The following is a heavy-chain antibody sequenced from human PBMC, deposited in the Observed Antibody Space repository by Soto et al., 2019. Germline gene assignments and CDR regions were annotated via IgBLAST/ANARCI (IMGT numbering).Heavy chain of an antibody. D-gene: IGHD3-22*01. V-gene: IGHV3-74*01. Sequence: PGGSLRLSCAASGFTFSSYWMHWVRQAPGKGLVWVSRINSDGSSTSYADSVKGRFTISRDNAKNTLYLQMNSLRAEDTAVYYCAIYPIYYYDSSGPIDYWGQGTLVTVSS. CDR1: GFTFSSYW. J-gene: IGHJ4*02. CDR3: AIYPIYYYDSSGPIDY. CDR2: INSDGSST.